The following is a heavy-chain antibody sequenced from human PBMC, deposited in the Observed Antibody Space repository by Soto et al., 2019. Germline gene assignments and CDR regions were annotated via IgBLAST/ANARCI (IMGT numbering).Heavy chain of an antibody. D-gene: IGHD3-3*01. Sequence: PGGSLRLSCAASGFTFSDYYMSWIRQAPGKGLEWVSYISSSGSTIYYADSVKGRFTISRDNAKNSLYLQMNSLRAEDTAVYYCAASKRDDFWSGETFDYWGQGTLVTVSS. J-gene: IGHJ4*02. V-gene: IGHV3-11*01. CDR1: GFTFSDYY. CDR2: ISSSGSTI. CDR3: AASKRDDFWSGETFDY.